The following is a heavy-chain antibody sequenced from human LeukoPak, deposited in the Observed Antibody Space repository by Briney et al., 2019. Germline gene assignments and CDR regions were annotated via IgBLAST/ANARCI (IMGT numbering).Heavy chain of an antibody. CDR1: GFTLSSHD. CDR3: VREARGYHYTYFDY. Sequence: GGSLRLSCTASGFTLSSHDMHWVRKATGKGLERIAAIASGSQTFYAGSVKGRFTISREDAKNSLYLQMNSLRAGDTAVYYCVREARGYHYTYFDYWGQGTLVTVSS. D-gene: IGHD5-18*01. J-gene: IGHJ4*02. CDR2: IASGSQT. V-gene: IGHV3-13*01.